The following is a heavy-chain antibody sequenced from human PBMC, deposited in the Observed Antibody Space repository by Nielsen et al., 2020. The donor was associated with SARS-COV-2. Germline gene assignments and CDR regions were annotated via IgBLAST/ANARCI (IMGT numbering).Heavy chain of an antibody. CDR2: ISSSSSTI. D-gene: IGHD3-22*01. CDR1: GFTFSSYS. Sequence: GESLKISCAASGFTFSSYSMNWVRQAPGKGLEWVSYISSSSSTIYYADSVKGRFTSSRDNAKRSLYLQMHSLRAEDTAVYYCARAPITMIVVVNAFDIWGQGTMVTVSS. J-gene: IGHJ3*02. V-gene: IGHV3-48*04. CDR3: ARAPITMIVVVNAFDI.